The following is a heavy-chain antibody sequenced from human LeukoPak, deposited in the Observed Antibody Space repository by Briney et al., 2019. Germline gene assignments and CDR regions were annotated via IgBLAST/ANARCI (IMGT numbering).Heavy chain of an antibody. J-gene: IGHJ3*02. CDR1: GGSISTYF. CDR3: VCTSTWLAFDI. D-gene: IGHD5-12*01. Sequence: SETLSLTCTVSGGSISTYFCSWIWQPPEKGLEWIGNIHYSGSIDYNPSLKSRVTISVDTSKNQFSLKLSSVTAADTAVYYCVCTSTWLAFDIWGQGTMVTVSS. CDR2: IHYSGSI. V-gene: IGHV4-59*08.